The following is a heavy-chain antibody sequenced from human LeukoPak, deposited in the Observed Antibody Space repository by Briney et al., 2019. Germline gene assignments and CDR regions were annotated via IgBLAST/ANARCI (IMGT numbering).Heavy chain of an antibody. CDR2: IYYSGST. V-gene: IGHV4-39*02. J-gene: IGHJ4*02. CDR1: GGSIRSGSHY. Sequence: SETLSLTCTVSGGSIRSGSHYWAWIRQPPGKGLEWIGSIYYSGSTYYNPSLENRVTISIDTSKNYFSLKLSSLSAADTSVYYCAKRDDSGGNLVDLWGQGTLVTVS. CDR3: AKRDDSGGNLVDL. D-gene: IGHD3-22*01.